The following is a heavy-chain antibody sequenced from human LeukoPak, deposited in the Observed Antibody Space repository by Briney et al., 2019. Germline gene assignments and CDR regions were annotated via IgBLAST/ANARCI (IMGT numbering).Heavy chain of an antibody. D-gene: IGHD3-10*01. CDR3: ARGITMVRGLPNWFDT. Sequence: GGSLRLSCAASGFTFSSYEMNWVRQAPGKGLEWVSYISSVGSSIYYTDSVKGRFTVSRDNAKNSLYLQMNSLRAEDTAVYYCARGITMVRGLPNWFDTWGQGTLVSVSS. CDR1: GFTFSSYE. V-gene: IGHV3-48*03. J-gene: IGHJ5*02. CDR2: ISSVGSSI.